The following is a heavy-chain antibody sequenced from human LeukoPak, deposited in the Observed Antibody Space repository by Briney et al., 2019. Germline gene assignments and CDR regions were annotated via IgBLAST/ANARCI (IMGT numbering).Heavy chain of an antibody. CDR3: TTLSYDVHY. J-gene: IGHJ4*02. Sequence: PGRSLRLSCAASGFTFSSYGMHWVRQAPGKGLEWVGRIKSNPAGGTADYGAAVKGRFTISRDDSRNMMYLQLRNVRAEDTAVYYCTTLSYDVHYWGQGTLVTVSS. CDR2: IKSNPAGGTA. V-gene: IGHV3-15*01. D-gene: IGHD3-3*01. CDR1: GFTFSSYG.